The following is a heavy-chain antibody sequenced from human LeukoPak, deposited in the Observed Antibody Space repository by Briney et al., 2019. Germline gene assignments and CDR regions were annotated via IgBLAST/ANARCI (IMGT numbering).Heavy chain of an antibody. V-gene: IGHV3-33*01. D-gene: IGHD1-7*01. CDR3: VRGVGVSRFNYLDP. CDR2: IWYDASNK. Sequence: GGSLRLSCAASGFTFSSFGMHWVRQAPGKGPEWVAVIWYDASNKYYADSVKGRFTISRDNSKNTLYLHMNSLRDDDTAVYYCVRGVGVSRFNYLDPWGQGTLVIVSS. J-gene: IGHJ5*02. CDR1: GFTFSSFG.